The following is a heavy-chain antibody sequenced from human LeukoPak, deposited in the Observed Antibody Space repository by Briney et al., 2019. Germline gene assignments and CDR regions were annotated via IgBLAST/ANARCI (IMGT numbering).Heavy chain of an antibody. CDR3: ADGNYYDSSDTLWAFDI. D-gene: IGHD3-22*01. V-gene: IGHV3-11*01. J-gene: IGHJ3*02. CDR2: ISSSGSTI. Sequence: PGGSLRLSCAASGFTFSDYYMSWIRQAPGKGLEWVSYISSSGSTIYYADSVKGRFTISRDNAKNSLYLQMNSLRAEDTAVYYCADGNYYDSSDTLWAFDIWGQGTMVTVSS. CDR1: GFTFSDYY.